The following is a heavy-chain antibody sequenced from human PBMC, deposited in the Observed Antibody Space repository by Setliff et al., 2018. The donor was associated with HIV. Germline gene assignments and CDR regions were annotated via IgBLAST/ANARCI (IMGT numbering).Heavy chain of an antibody. CDR2: IIPILGTT. CDR1: GGTFSSYA. J-gene: IGHJ3*02. V-gene: IGHV1-69*06. Sequence: SVKVSCKASGGTFSSYAISWVRQAPGQGLEWMGGIIPILGTTNYAQKFQGRVTMTQDTSTDTAYMEVSSRRSEDTAMFYCATEHSDAFDIWGQGTMVTVSS. CDR3: ATEHSDAFDI.